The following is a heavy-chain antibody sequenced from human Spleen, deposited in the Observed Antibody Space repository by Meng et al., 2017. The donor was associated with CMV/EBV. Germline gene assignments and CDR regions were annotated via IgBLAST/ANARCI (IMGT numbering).Heavy chain of an antibody. J-gene: IGHJ5*02. CDR2: ISSSSSYI. CDR1: GFTFSNAW. V-gene: IGHV3-21*01. CDR3: ARDLIGDQGSGSYYMSDWFDP. D-gene: IGHD3-10*01. Sequence: GGSLRLSCAASGFTFSNAWMSWVRQAPGKGLEWVSSISSSSSYIYYADSVKGRFTISRDNAKNSLYLQMNSLRAEDTAVYYCARDLIGDQGSGSYYMSDWFDPWGQGTLVTVSS.